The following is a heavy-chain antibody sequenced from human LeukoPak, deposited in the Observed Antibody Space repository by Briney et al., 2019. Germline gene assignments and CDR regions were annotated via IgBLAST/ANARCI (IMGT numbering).Heavy chain of an antibody. CDR1: GYSFTSYC. Sequence: GESLKISCKGSGYSFTSYCIGWVRQMPGQGLEWMGIIYPGDSDTRYSPSFQGQVTISADKSISTAYLQWSSLKASDTAMYYCARHSSQWELRDAFDIWGQGTMVTVSS. CDR3: ARHSSQWELRDAFDI. V-gene: IGHV5-51*01. CDR2: IYPGDSDT. J-gene: IGHJ3*02. D-gene: IGHD1-26*01.